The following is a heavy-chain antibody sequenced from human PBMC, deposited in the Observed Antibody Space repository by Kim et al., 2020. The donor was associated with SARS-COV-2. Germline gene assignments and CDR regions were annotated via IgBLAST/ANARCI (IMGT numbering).Heavy chain of an antibody. CDR3: ASQGSGSGIQKVTGVDY. V-gene: IGHV1-69*04. J-gene: IGHJ4*02. CDR1: GGTFSSYA. D-gene: IGHD3-10*01. Sequence: SVKVSCKASGGTFSSYAISWVRQAPGQGLEWMGRIIPILGIANYAQKFQGRVTITADKSTSTAYMELSSLRSEDTAVYYCASQGSGSGIQKVTGVDYWGQGTLVTVSS. CDR2: IIPILGIA.